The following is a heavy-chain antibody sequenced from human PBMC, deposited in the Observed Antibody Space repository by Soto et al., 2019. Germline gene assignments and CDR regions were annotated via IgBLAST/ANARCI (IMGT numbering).Heavy chain of an antibody. D-gene: IGHD5-18*01. CDR2: IDPIHSQT. CDR3: WRQIFDSDKGSNFQYYFGS. V-gene: IGHV5-10-1*01. CDR1: GYSFAGYW. J-gene: IGHJ4*01. Sequence: GESQKLSCNGSGYSFAGYWITCVRQKPCKALESMGRIDPIHSQTYYSPSFRGHVTIPVTKANTTVFLQVGSLRASDTGMYLLWRQIFDSDKGSNFQYYFGSWGQGTPGTVSP.